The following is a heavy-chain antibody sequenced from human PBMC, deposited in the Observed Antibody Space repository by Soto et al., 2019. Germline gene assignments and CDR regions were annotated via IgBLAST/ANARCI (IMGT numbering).Heavy chain of an antibody. Sequence: QLQLQESGSGLVKPSQTLSLTCSVSGGPINSGRSSWNWIRQSPGKGLEWIASIYHSGSTYYNRSLKSRGSIAVARPDTQFSLKLSSVAAADTAVYYCVRDSAVSGPNWFDTWGPGTLVTVSS. CDR1: GGPINSGRSS. D-gene: IGHD6-13*01. J-gene: IGHJ5*02. CDR2: IYHSGST. V-gene: IGHV4-30-2*06. CDR3: VRDSAVSGPNWFDT.